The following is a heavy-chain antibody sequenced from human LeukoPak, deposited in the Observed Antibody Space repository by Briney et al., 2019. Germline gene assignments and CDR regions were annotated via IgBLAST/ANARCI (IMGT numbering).Heavy chain of an antibody. CDR2: ISAYNGNT. Sequence: GASVKVSCTASGYTFISYGISWVRQAPGQGLEWMGWISAYNGNTNYAQKLQGRVTMTTDTSTSTAYMELRSLRSDDTAVYYCARATLEDYHFDYWGQGTLVTVSS. V-gene: IGHV1-18*01. D-gene: IGHD2/OR15-2a*01. CDR3: ARATLEDYHFDY. J-gene: IGHJ4*02. CDR1: GYTFISYG.